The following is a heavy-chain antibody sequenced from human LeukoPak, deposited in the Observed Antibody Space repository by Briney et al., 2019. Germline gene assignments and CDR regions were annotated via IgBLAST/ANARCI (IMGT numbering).Heavy chain of an antibody. V-gene: IGHV4-59*01. D-gene: IGHD6-19*01. CDR1: DGSISSYY. CDR2: IYYSGST. J-gene: IGHJ3*02. Sequence: SETLSLTCTVSDGSISSYYWSWIRQPPGKGLEWIGYIYYSGSTNYNPSLKSRVTISVDTSKNQFSLKLSSVTAADTAVYYCARSSGWSKGAFDIWGQGTMVTVSS. CDR3: ARSSGWSKGAFDI.